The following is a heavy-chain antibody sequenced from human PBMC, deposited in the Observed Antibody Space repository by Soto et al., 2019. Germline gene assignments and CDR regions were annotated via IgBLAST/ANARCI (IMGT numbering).Heavy chain of an antibody. J-gene: IGHJ5*02. CDR3: ARRVTIFGVVTTNWFDP. Sequence: SVNVSCKASGGTFSSYAISWVRQAPGQGLEWMGGIIPIFGTANYAQKFQGRVTITADESTSTAYMELSSLRSEDTAVYYCARRVTIFGVVTTNWFDPWGQGTLVTVSS. V-gene: IGHV1-69*13. D-gene: IGHD3-3*01. CDR2: IIPIFGTA. CDR1: GGTFSSYA.